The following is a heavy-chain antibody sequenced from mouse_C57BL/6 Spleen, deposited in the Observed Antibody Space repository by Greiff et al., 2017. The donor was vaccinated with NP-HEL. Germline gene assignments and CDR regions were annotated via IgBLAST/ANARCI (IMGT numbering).Heavy chain of an antibody. J-gene: IGHJ1*03. V-gene: IGHV1-66*01. CDR1: GYSFTSYY. CDR2: IYPGSGNT. Sequence: VKLQESGPELVKPGASVKISCKASGYSFTSYYIHWVKQRPGQGLEWIGWIYPGSGNTKYNEKFKGKATLTADTSSSTAYMQLSSLTSEDSAVYYCARYQSQYFDVWGTGTTVTVSS. CDR3: ARYQSQYFDV.